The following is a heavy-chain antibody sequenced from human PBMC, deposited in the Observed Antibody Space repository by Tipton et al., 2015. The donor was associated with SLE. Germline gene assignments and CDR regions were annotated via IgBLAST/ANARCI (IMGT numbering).Heavy chain of an antibody. D-gene: IGHD4-17*01. V-gene: IGHV4-31*03. CDR2: IYYSGST. J-gene: IGHJ2*01. CDR1: GGSINTYY. CDR3: ARDGDGDYLVGFDL. Sequence: TLYLTCTVSGGSINTYYWSWIRQHPGKGLEWIGDIYYSGSTYYNPSLKSRVTISVDTSKNQFSLKLSSVTAADTAVYYCARDGDGDYLVGFDLWGRGTLVTVSS.